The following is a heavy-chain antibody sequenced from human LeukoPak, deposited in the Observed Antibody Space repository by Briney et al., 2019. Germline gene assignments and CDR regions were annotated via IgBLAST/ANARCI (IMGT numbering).Heavy chain of an antibody. J-gene: IGHJ3*02. CDR2: IYYSGST. V-gene: IGHV4-61*01. CDR1: GDTISSSRYY. CDR3: ARERRLGYCSGGSCFDAFDI. Sequence: SETLSLTCTVSGDTISSSRYYWGWIRQPPGKGLEWIGYIYYSGSTNYNPSLKSRVTISVDTSKNQFSLKLSSVTAADTAVYYCARERRLGYCSGGSCFDAFDIWGQGTMVTVSS. D-gene: IGHD2-15*01.